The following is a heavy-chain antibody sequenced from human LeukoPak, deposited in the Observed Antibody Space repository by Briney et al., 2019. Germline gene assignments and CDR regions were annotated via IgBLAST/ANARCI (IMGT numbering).Heavy chain of an antibody. Sequence: WASVKVSCKASGYTFTAYYVHWVRQAPGQGLGWMGWINTNTGNPTYAQGFTGRFVFSLDTSVSTAYLQISSLKAEDTAVYYCARTPGSNWFDPWGQGTLVTVSS. CDR3: ARTPGSNWFDP. CDR2: INTNTGNP. J-gene: IGHJ5*02. D-gene: IGHD5-12*01. V-gene: IGHV7-4-1*02. CDR1: GYTFTAYY.